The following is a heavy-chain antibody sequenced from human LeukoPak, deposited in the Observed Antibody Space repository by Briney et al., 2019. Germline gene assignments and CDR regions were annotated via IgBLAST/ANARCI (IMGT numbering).Heavy chain of an antibody. CDR1: GFTLSNHW. CDR2: VNRDGSET. V-gene: IGHV3-7*03. Sequence: GGSLRLSCAASGFTLSNHWMTWVRQVPGRGPEWVANVNRDGSETYYLDSVKGRFTISKDNAKNSLYPQMNSLRAEDTALYHCARNNGMDVWGQGTTVIVSS. J-gene: IGHJ6*02. CDR3: ARNNGMDV.